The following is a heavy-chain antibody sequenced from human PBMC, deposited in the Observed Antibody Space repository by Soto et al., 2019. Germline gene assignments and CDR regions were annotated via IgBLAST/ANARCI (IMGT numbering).Heavy chain of an antibody. Sequence: EVQLLDSGGGLVQPGGSLRLSCAASGFTFSGYALTWVRQAPGKGLEWVSAISGGGDATFYADSVKGRFTISRDNYKNSLYLQMNTLRAEATAVYYCASKVSGSTGRPDLWYFDLWGRGTLVTVSS. D-gene: IGHD3-10*01. CDR3: ASKVSGSTGRPDLWYFDL. CDR1: GFTFSGYA. V-gene: IGHV3-23*01. J-gene: IGHJ2*01. CDR2: ISGGGDAT.